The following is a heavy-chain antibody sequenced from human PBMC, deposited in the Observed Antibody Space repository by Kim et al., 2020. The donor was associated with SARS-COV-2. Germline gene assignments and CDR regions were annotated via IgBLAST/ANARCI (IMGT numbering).Heavy chain of an antibody. CDR3: VRAGWGYCSGGRCNSSGYFDY. CDR1: GFTFSSYW. Sequence: GGSLRLSCAASGFTFSSYWMHWVRQGPGKGLVWVSRINGDGSSTIHADSVKGRFTISRDNAKNTLYLQMNSLRAEDTAVYYCVRAGWGYCSGGRCNSSGYFDYWGQGILVTVSS. J-gene: IGHJ4*02. CDR2: INGDGSST. V-gene: IGHV3-74*01. D-gene: IGHD2-15*01.